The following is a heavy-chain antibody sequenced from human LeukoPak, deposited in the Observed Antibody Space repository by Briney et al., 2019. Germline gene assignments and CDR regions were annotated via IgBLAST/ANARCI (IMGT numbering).Heavy chain of an antibody. Sequence: SGPTLVKPTQTLTLTCTFSGFSLSTSGVGVGWIRQPPGKALEWLALIYWDDDKRYSPSLKSRLTITKDTSKNQVVLTMTNMDPVETATYYCAHSYSSGWYSRPDAFDIWGQGTMVTVSS. CDR2: IYWDDDK. D-gene: IGHD6-19*01. V-gene: IGHV2-5*02. CDR3: AHSYSSGWYSRPDAFDI. J-gene: IGHJ3*02. CDR1: GFSLSTSGVG.